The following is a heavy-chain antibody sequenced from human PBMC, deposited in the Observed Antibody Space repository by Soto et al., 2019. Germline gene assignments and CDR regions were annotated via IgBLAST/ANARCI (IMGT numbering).Heavy chain of an antibody. D-gene: IGHD6-13*01. V-gene: IGHV4-59*12. CDR1: GGSISSYY. CDR3: ARERPDGSRLDP. Sequence: PSETLSLTCTVSGGSISSYYWSWIRQPPGKGLEWIGYIYYSGSTNYNPSLKSRVTISVDTSKNQFSLKLSSVTAADTAVYYCARERPDGSRLDPWGLGTLVTVSS. J-gene: IGHJ5*02. CDR2: IYYSGST.